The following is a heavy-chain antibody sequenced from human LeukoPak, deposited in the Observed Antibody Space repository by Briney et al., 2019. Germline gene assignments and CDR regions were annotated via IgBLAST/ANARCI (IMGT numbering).Heavy chain of an antibody. D-gene: IGHD4-17*01. CDR1: GFTFSSYE. V-gene: IGHV3-48*03. Sequence: PGGSLRLSCAASGFTFSSYEMNWVRQAPGKGLEWVSYISSSGSTIYYADSVKGRFTISGDNAKNSLYLQMNSLRAEDTAVYYCARDFDGDYYFDYWGQGTLVTVSS. CDR2: ISSSGSTI. J-gene: IGHJ4*02. CDR3: ARDFDGDYYFDY.